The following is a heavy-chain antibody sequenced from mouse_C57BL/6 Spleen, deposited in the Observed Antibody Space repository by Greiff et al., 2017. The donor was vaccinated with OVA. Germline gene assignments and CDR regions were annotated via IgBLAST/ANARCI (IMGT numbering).Heavy chain of an antibody. J-gene: IGHJ1*03. V-gene: IGHV1-15*01. CDR1: GYTFTDYE. Sequence: QVTLKVSGAELVRPGASVTLSCKASGYTFTDYEMHWVKQTPVHGLEWIGAIDPETGGTAYNQKFKGKAILTADKSSSTAYMELRSLTSEDSAVYYCTRYYGSSWYFDVWGTGTTVTVSS. CDR3: TRYYGSSWYFDV. D-gene: IGHD1-1*01. CDR2: IDPETGGT.